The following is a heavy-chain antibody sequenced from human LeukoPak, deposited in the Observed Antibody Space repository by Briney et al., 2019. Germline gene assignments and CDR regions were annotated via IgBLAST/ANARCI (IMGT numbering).Heavy chain of an antibody. D-gene: IGHD3-22*01. J-gene: IGHJ4*02. CDR2: ISSSSSFI. V-gene: IGHV3-21*01. CDR1: GFTFSNYN. Sequence: PGGSLRLSCAASGFTFSNYNMNWVRQAPGKGLEWVSSISSSSSFIYYADSVKGRFTISRDNAKNSLYLQMNSLRAEDTAVYYCARGSSGYYYSGQGTLVTVSS. CDR3: ARGSSGYYY.